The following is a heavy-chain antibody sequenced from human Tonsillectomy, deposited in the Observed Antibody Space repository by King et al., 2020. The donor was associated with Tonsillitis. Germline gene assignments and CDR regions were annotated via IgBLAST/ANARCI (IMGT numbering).Heavy chain of an antibody. J-gene: IGHJ4*02. Sequence: EVQLVESGGGLVLPGGSRRLSCAASGFTFSSYAMTWVRQAPGKGLEWVASISRSADSTYYADFVKGRCTISRDNSKRTMYMQIHSLRAEDTAVYYCVKDGQLRDLGGVPYYFDYWGQGTLVTVSS. CDR1: GFTFSSYA. CDR3: VKDGQLRDLGGVPYYFDY. V-gene: IGHV3-23*04. D-gene: IGHD3-16*01. CDR2: ISRSADST.